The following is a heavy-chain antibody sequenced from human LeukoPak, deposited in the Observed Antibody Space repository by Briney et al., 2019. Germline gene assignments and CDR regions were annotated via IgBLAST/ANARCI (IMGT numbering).Heavy chain of an antibody. CDR1: GFTFSSYA. CDR3: AKRTSGSSWYSSDY. Sequence: GGSLRLSCSASGFTFSSYAMCWVRQAPGKGLEYVSGITSNGGSTYYADSVKGRFTISRDNSKNTLYLQMNSLRAEDTAVYYCAKRTSGSSWYSSDYWGQGTLVTVSS. J-gene: IGHJ4*02. V-gene: IGHV3-64*04. CDR2: ITSNGGST. D-gene: IGHD6-13*01.